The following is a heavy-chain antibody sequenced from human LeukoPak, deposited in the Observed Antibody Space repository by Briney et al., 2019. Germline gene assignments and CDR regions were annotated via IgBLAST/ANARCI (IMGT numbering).Heavy chain of an antibody. D-gene: IGHD3-3*01. V-gene: IGHV1-2*06. J-gene: IGHJ4*02. CDR2: INPNSGGT. CDR1: GYTFTGYY. Sequence: ASVKVSCQASGYTFTGYYMHWVRQAPGQGLEWMGRINPNSGGTNYAQKFQGRVTMTRDTSISTAYMELSRLRSDDTAVYYCARQDDFWSGYYSAGDYWGQGTLVTVSS. CDR3: ARQDDFWSGYYSAGDY.